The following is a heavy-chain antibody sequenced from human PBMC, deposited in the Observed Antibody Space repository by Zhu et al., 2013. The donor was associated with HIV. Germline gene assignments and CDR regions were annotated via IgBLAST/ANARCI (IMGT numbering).Heavy chain of an antibody. Sequence: QVQLVQSGAEVKKPGASVKVSCKASGYTFTSYGISWVRQAPGQGLEWMGWISAYNGNTNYAQKLQGRVTMTTDTSTSTAYMELRSLRSDDTAVYYCARFAGDYYDSSGYLGPGYFQHWGQGTLVTVSS. CDR3: ARFAGDYYDSSGYLGPGYFQH. J-gene: IGHJ1*01. CDR2: ISAYNGNT. CDR1: GYTFTSYG. V-gene: IGHV1-18*01. D-gene: IGHD3-22*01.